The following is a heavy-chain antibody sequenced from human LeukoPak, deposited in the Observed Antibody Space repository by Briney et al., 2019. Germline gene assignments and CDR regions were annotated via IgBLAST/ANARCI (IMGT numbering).Heavy chain of an antibody. CDR2: ISSSSSYI. CDR1: GFTSSSYS. V-gene: IGHV3-21*01. D-gene: IGHD3-10*01. Sequence: GGSLRLSCAASGFTSSSYSMNWVRQAPGKGLEWVSSISSSSSYIYYADSVKGRFTISGDNAKNSLYLQMNSLRAEDTAVYYCAREGGESPSYYFDYWGQGTLVTVSS. CDR3: AREGGESPSYYFDY. J-gene: IGHJ4*02.